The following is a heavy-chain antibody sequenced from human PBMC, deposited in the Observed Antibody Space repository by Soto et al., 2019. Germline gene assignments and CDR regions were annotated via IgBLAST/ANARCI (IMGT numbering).Heavy chain of an antibody. V-gene: IGHV4-59*01. Sequence: QVQLQESGPGLVKPSETLSLTCTVSGGSISSYYWSWIRQPPGKGMEWIGYIYYSGSTNYNPSLKSRVTISVDTSKNQVSLKLSSVPAADTAVYYCARARPILVAFDIWGQGTMVTVSS. D-gene: IGHD2-21*01. J-gene: IGHJ3*02. CDR2: IYYSGST. CDR3: ARARPILVAFDI. CDR1: GGSISSYY.